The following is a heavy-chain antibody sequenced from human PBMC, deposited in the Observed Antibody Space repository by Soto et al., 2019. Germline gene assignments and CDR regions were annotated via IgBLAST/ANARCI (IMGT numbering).Heavy chain of an antibody. CDR3: ARHEDYGDLDY. D-gene: IGHD4-17*01. J-gene: IGHJ4*02. CDR1: GGSFSGYY. Sequence: PSETLSLTCAVYGGSFSGYYWSWIRQPPGKGLEWIGEINHSGSTNYNPSLKSRVTISVDTSKNQFSLKLSPVTAADTAVYYCARHEDYGDLDYWGQGTLVTVSS. V-gene: IGHV4-34*01. CDR2: INHSGST.